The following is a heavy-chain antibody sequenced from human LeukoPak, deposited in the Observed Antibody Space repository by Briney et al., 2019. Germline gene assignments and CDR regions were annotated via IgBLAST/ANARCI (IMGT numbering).Heavy chain of an antibody. CDR1: GFAFATYW. CDR3: ARMADYDRSGFYRYLPY. V-gene: IGHV3-74*01. J-gene: IGHJ1*01. Sequence: PGGSLRLSCAASGFAFATYWMHWVRQAPGKGLEWLSRINGEGSSINYADSVKGRFTISRDNAKNTLYLQIDSLRVEDTAVYYCARMADYDRSGFYRYLPYWGQGTLVTVSS. CDR2: INGEGSSI. D-gene: IGHD3-22*01.